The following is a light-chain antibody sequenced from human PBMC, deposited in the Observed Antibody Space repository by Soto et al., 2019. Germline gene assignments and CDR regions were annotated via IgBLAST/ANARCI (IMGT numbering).Light chain of an antibody. CDR2: ENN. CDR3: QSYDSSLSGYV. Sequence: QSVLTQPPSVSEAPGQRVTISCTGSSSNIGAGYEAHWYQQVPGTAPKLLIYENNNGPSGVPDRFSGSKSGTSASLAITGLQAEDEAEYYCQSYDSSLSGYVFGTATKLTVL. V-gene: IGLV1-40*01. J-gene: IGLJ1*01. CDR1: SSNIGAGYE.